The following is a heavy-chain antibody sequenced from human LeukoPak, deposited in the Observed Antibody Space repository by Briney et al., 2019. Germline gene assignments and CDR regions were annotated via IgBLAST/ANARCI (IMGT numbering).Heavy chain of an antibody. V-gene: IGHV1-69*05. CDR3: ARGFNYGSGSYGH. D-gene: IGHD3-10*01. CDR1: GGTFSSYA. Sequence: SVKVSSKASGGTFSSYAISWVRQAPGQGLEWMGRIIPIFGTANYAQKFQGRVTITTDESTSTAYMELSSLRSEDTAVYYCARGFNYGSGSYGHWGQRTLVTVSS. J-gene: IGHJ4*02. CDR2: IIPIFGTA.